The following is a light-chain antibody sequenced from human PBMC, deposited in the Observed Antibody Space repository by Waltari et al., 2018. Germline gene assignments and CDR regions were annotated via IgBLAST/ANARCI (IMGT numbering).Light chain of an antibody. CDR2: DDT. V-gene: IGLV3-21*02. CDR1: NMRKKS. J-gene: IGLJ1*01. CDR3: QVWDASSDHQV. Sequence: SYVLTQPPSLPLAPTRTARLPGGGSNMRKKSAHGYQQRPGQAPVLVVYDDTERPSGIPERFSGSNSGNTATLTISRVEVGDEADYYCQVWDASSDHQVFGPGTKVTVL.